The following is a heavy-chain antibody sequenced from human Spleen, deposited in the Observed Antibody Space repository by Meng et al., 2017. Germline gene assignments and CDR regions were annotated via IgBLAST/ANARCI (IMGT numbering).Heavy chain of an antibody. CDR1: GGSISSSNW. V-gene: IGHV4-4*02. CDR3: ARGYCSGGSCYAIDYYFEY. D-gene: IGHD2-15*01. CDR2: IYHSGST. J-gene: IGHJ4*02. Sequence: GSLRLSCAVSGGSISSSNWWSWVRQPPGKGLEWIGEIYHSGSTNYNPSLKSRVTISVDKSKNQFSLNLRSATAADTAVYYCARGYCSGGSCYAIDYYFEYWGQGTLVTVSS.